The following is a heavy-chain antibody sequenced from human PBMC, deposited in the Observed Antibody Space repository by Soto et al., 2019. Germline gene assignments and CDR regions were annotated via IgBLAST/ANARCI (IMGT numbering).Heavy chain of an antibody. J-gene: IGHJ6*02. D-gene: IGHD2-15*01. Sequence: PSETLSLTCAVSGGSISSGGYSWSWIRQPPGKGLEWIGYIYYSGSTYYTPSLRSRVTISVDTSKNQFLLKLSSVTAAETAVYYCARVVVSPNYYYYYGLDVWGQGTTVTVSS. CDR2: IYYSGST. V-gene: IGHV4-30-2*03. CDR3: ARVVVSPNYYYYYGLDV. CDR1: GGSISSGGYS.